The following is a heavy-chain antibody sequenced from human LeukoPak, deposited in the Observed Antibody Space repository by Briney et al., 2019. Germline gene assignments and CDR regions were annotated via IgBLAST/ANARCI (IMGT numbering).Heavy chain of an antibody. CDR1: GGSISSSSYY. Sequence: SETLSLTCTVSGGSISSSSYYWVWIRQPPGKGLEWIGSIYYSGSTYYNPSLKSRVTISVDTSKNQFSLKLSSVTAADTAVYYCARLSLLWFGEPQDYWGQGTLVTVSS. CDR2: IYYSGST. D-gene: IGHD3-10*01. CDR3: ARLSLLWFGEPQDY. J-gene: IGHJ4*02. V-gene: IGHV4-39*01.